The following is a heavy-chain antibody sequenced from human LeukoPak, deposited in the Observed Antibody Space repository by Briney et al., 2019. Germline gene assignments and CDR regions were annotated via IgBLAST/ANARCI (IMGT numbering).Heavy chain of an antibody. D-gene: IGHD3-22*01. CDR1: GFTFSNAW. J-gene: IGHJ1*01. Sequence: GGSLRLSCAASGFTFSNAWMSWVRQAPGKGLEWVGRIKSKTDGGTTDYAAPVKGRFTISRDDSKNTLYLQMNSLKTEDTAVYYCTTDLKNYYDSSGYEWGQGTLVTVSS. V-gene: IGHV3-15*01. CDR3: TTDLKNYYDSSGYE. CDR2: IKSKTDGGTT.